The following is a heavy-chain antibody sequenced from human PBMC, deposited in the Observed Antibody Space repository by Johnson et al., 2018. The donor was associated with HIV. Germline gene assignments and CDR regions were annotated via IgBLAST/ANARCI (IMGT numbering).Heavy chain of an antibody. V-gene: IGHV3-43D*03. CDR2: ISWDGGST. J-gene: IGHJ3*01. CDR3: AKDTRMTTVTPVALNF. CDR1: GFTFDDYA. D-gene: IGHD4-11*01. Sequence: VQLVESGGVVVQPGGSLRLSCAASGFTFDDYAMHWVRQAPGKGLEWVSVISWDGGSTYYADSVKGRFTISRDNSKNSLYLQMNSLRVEDTALYYCAKDTRMTTVTPVALNFWGQGTMVTVSS.